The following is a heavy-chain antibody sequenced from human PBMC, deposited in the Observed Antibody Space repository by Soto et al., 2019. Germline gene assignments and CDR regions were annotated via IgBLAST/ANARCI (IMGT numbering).Heavy chain of an antibody. CDR2: IKQDGSEQ. Sequence: PGGSLRLSCPASGFTFSNYWMTWVRQVPGKGLEWVANIKQDGSEQTYAPSVKGRFTNSRDNAKNSLYLQMNSLRDDDAAVYYRSREVYEERQRQYYYFGMDVWGQGTTVTVSS. CDR1: GFTFSNYW. V-gene: IGHV3-7*01. D-gene: IGHD1-1*01. CDR3: SREVYEERQRQYYYFGMDV. J-gene: IGHJ6*02.